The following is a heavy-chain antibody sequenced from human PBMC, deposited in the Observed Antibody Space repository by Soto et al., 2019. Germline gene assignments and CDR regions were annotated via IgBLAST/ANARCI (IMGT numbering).Heavy chain of an antibody. J-gene: IGHJ5*02. V-gene: IGHV4-31*03. CDR1: GGSISSGGYY. CDR2: IYYIGST. CDR3: ARSVFP. Sequence: QVQLQESGPGLVKPSQTLSLTCTVSGGSISSGGYYWNWIRQHPGKGLEWIGYIYYIGSTYYNPSAKSRVTIALDTSKNQYSLKLSSVTAADTAVYYSARSVFPWGQGTRVTVSS.